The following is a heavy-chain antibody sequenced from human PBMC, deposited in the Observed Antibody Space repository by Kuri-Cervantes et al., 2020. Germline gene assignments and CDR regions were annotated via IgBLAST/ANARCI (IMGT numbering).Heavy chain of an antibody. CDR2: IYHSGST. CDR3: ASVVLAAAGPIFDY. V-gene: IGHV4-38-2*01. Sequence: ESLKISCAVYGGSFSGYYWGWIRQPPGKGLEWIGSIYHSGSTYYNPSLKSRVTISVDTSKNQFSLKLSSVTAADTAVYYCASVVLAAAGPIFDYWGQGTLVTVSS. J-gene: IGHJ4*02. CDR1: GGSFSGYY. D-gene: IGHD6-13*01.